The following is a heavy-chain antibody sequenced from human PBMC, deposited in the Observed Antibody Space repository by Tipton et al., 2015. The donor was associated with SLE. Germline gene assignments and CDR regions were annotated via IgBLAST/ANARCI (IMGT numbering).Heavy chain of an antibody. CDR2: IYSGGGT. Sequence: SLRLSCAASRFIVSSDYMSWIRLAPGRGLEWVSAIYSGGGTFYADSVRGRFTISRDTSKNTLYLQMNSLRDEDTAVYYCAARSGRGWYYFDSWGQGTLVSLSS. D-gene: IGHD6-19*01. CDR1: RFIVSSDY. V-gene: IGHV3-53*05. J-gene: IGHJ4*02. CDR3: AARSGRGWYYFDS.